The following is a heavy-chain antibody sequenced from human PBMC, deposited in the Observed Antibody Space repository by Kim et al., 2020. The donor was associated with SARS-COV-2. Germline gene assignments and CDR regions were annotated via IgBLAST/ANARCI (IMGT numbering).Heavy chain of an antibody. CDR3: ASGSYLLGVFDY. Sequence: GGSLRLSCAASGFTFSSYAMHWVRQAPGKGLEWVAVISYDGSNKYYADSVKGRFTISRDNSKNTLYLQMNSLRAEDTAVYYCASGSYLLGVFDYWGQGTLVTVSS. V-gene: IGHV3-30-3*01. J-gene: IGHJ4*02. CDR1: GFTFSSYA. D-gene: IGHD1-26*01. CDR2: ISYDGSNK.